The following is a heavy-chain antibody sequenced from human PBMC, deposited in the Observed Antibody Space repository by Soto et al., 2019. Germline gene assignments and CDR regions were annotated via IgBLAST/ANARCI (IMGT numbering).Heavy chain of an antibody. CDR3: ARYRSSSWYLLDY. V-gene: IGHV5-10-1*01. J-gene: IGHJ4*02. CDR1: GYSFTSYW. CDR2: IDPSDSYT. Sequence: PGESLKISCKGSGYSFTSYWISWVRQMPGKGLEWMGRIDPSDSYTNYSPSFQGHVTISADKSISTAYLQWSSLKASDTAMYYCARYRSSSWYLLDYWGQGTLVTVSS. D-gene: IGHD6-13*01.